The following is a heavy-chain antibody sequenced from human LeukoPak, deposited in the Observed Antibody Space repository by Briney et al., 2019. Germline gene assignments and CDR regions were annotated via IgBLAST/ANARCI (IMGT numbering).Heavy chain of an antibody. V-gene: IGHV4-4*07. CDR1: GGSISSYY. CDR3: ARGLYSGSYFSMEYFDY. Sequence: SETVSLTCTVSGGSISSYYWTWIRQPAGKGLEWIGRICTSGSTNYNPSLKSRVTMSVDTSKNQFSLKLSSVTAADTAVYYCARGLYSGSYFSMEYFDYWGQGTPVTVSS. J-gene: IGHJ4*02. D-gene: IGHD1-26*01. CDR2: ICTSGST.